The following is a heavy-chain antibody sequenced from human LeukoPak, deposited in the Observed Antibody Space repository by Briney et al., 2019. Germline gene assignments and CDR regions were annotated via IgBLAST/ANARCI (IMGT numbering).Heavy chain of an antibody. Sequence: SETLSLTCTVSGGSISSGGYYWSWIRQHPGKGLEWIGYIYYSGSTYYNPSLKSRVTISVDTSKNQFSLKLSSVTAADTAVYYCARVPRYCSSTSCQVYGMDVWGQGTTVTVSS. CDR2: IYYSGST. V-gene: IGHV4-31*03. J-gene: IGHJ6*02. D-gene: IGHD2-2*01. CDR1: GGSISSGGYY. CDR3: ARVPRYCSSTSCQVYGMDV.